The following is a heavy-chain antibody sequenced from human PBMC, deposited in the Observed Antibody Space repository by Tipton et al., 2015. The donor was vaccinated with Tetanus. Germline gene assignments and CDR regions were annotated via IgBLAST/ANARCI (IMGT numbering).Heavy chain of an antibody. J-gene: IGHJ4*02. CDR2: IYHSGST. CDR1: GGSISSGGYS. D-gene: IGHD2-15*01. CDR3: ARARYCSGGSCYSYFDY. V-gene: IGHV4-30-2*01. Sequence: TLSLTCAVSGGSISSGGYSWSWIRQPPGKGLEWIGYIYHSGSTYYNPSLKSRVSISVDRSMTQFSLKLSSVTAADTAVYYCARARYCSGGSCYSYFDYWGQGTLVTVSS.